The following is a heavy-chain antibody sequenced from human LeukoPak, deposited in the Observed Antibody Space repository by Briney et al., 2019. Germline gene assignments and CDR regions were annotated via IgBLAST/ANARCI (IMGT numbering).Heavy chain of an antibody. CDR3: ATGHYADYD. CDR1: EITFGDFW. V-gene: IGHV3-7*01. D-gene: IGHD4-17*01. CDR2: IKKDGSEE. Sequence: GGSLRLSCSVPEITFGDFWMNWVRQAPGKGLEWVASIKKDGSEEYYVDSVRGRFTISRDNAQNSLYLQMNSLRDEDTAVYYCATGHYADYDWGQGTLVTVSS. J-gene: IGHJ4*02.